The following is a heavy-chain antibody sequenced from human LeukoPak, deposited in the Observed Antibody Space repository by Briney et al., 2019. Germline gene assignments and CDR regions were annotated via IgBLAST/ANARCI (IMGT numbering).Heavy chain of an antibody. CDR1: GYSISSGYY. CDR3: ARGEMGLFDY. J-gene: IGHJ4*02. V-gene: IGHV4-38-2*02. Sequence: SETLSLTCTVPGYSISSGYYWGWIRQPPGKGLEWIGSIYHSGSTYYNPSLKSRVTISVDTSKNQFSLKLSSVTAADTAVYYCARGEMGLFDYWAQGTLVTVSS. CDR2: IYHSGST. D-gene: IGHD5-24*01.